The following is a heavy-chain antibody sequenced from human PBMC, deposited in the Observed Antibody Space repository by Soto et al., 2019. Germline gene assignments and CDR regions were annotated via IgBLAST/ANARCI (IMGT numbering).Heavy chain of an antibody. CDR3: ARIETNYDFWSNHYGMDL. D-gene: IGHD3-3*01. CDR2: ISSSSSTI. V-gene: IGHV3-48*02. J-gene: IGHJ6*02. CDR1: GFTFSSYS. Sequence: EVQLVESGGGLVQPGGSLRLSCAASGFTFSSYSMNWVRQAPGKGLEWVSYISSSSSTIYYADSVKGRFTISRDNAKNSLYLQINSLRDEDTAVYYCARIETNYDFWSNHYGMDLWGQGTTVTVSS.